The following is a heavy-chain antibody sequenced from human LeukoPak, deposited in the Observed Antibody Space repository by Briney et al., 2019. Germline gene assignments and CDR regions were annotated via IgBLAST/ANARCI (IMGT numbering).Heavy chain of an antibody. CDR2: ISSTSSAI. CDR1: GFTFSSYS. Sequence: GGSLRLSCAASGFTFSSYSMNWVRQAPGKGLEWLSCISSTSSAIYYADSLKGRFTISRDNAKNSLYLQMDSLRAEDTAVYYCARVIGSYGDSAYRGQGTLVTVSS. D-gene: IGHD3-16*01. V-gene: IGHV3-48*04. CDR3: ARVIGSYGDSAY. J-gene: IGHJ4*02.